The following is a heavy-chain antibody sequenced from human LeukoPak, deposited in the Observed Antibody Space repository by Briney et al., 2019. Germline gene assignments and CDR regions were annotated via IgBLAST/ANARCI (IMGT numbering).Heavy chain of an antibody. Sequence: SETLSLTCTVSGGSISTYYWSWIRQPPGKGLEWIGYIYHTGTTNYNPSLKSRVSISRDTSKNQFSLKLTSVTTADTAVYYCARAGGVKTAALDLDYWGQGTLVTVSS. CDR3: ARAGGVKTAALDLDY. CDR2: IYHTGTT. D-gene: IGHD6-25*01. CDR1: GGSISTYY. J-gene: IGHJ4*02. V-gene: IGHV4-59*01.